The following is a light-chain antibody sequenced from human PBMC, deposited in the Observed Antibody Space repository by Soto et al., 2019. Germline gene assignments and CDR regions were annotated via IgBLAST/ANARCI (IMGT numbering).Light chain of an antibody. CDR2: LNN. CDR3: AAWDDSLTGWV. Sequence: QSVLTQPPSASGTPGQRFTISCSGSSSNIGSKTVNWYQQLPGTAPKLLIYLNNQRPSGVADRFSGSKSGTSSSLASSGLQSEDEADYYCAAWDDSLTGWVFGGGTKLTVL. V-gene: IGLV1-44*01. J-gene: IGLJ3*02. CDR1: SSNIGSKT.